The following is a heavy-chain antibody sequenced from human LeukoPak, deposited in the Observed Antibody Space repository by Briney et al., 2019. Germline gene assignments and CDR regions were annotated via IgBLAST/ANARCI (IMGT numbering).Heavy chain of an antibody. V-gene: IGHV5-10-1*01. CDR3: ARQGLSSGWNNWFDP. CDR2: VDPSDSYA. J-gene: IGHJ5*02. D-gene: IGHD6-19*01. CDR1: GYSFTNYW. Sequence: GESLKISCKGPGYSFTNYWITWVRQMPGKGLEWMGRVDPSDSYAYYSPSFQGHVTISTDKSITTAYLQWSSLKASDTAMYYCARQGLSSGWNNWFDPWGQGTLVTVSS.